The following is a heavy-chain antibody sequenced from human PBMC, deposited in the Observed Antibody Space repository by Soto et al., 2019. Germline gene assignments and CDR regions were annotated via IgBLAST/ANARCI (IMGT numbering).Heavy chain of an antibody. CDR1: GFTFSSYG. Sequence: QVQLVESGGGVVQPGRSLRLSCAASGFTFSSYGMHWVRQAPGKGLEWVAVIWYDGSNKYYADSVKGRFTISRDNSKNALYLQMNSLRDEDTAVYYCARDNSMVGELFFDYWGQGTLVTVSS. CDR2: IWYDGSNK. CDR3: ARDNSMVGELFFDY. J-gene: IGHJ4*02. V-gene: IGHV3-33*01. D-gene: IGHD3-10*02.